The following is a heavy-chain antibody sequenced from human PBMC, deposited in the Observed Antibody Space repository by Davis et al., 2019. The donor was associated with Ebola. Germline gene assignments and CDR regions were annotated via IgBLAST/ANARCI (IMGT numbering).Heavy chain of an antibody. CDR1: GYTFTTYW. Sequence: GGSLRLSCKVPGYTFTTYWIVWVCQMPGKGLECMGIIFPGDSDTRYSPSFQGQVTISADKSISTAYLQWSSLKASDTAMYYCARGTDGYNPGGYFDSWGQGTLVTVSS. J-gene: IGHJ4*02. CDR3: ARGTDGYNPGGYFDS. D-gene: IGHD5-24*01. CDR2: IFPGDSDT. V-gene: IGHV5-51*01.